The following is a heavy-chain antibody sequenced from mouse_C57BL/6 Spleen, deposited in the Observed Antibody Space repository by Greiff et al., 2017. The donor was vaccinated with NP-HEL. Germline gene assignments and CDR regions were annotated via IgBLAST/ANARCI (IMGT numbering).Heavy chain of an antibody. Sequence: EVQGVESGGGLVKPGGSLKLSCAASGFTFSSYTMSWVRQTPEKRLEWVATISGGGGNTYYPDSVKGRFTISRDNAKNTLYLQMSSLRSEDTALYYCARQSYDYDGGAWFAYWGQGTLVTVSA. CDR2: ISGGGGNT. V-gene: IGHV5-9*01. CDR1: GFTFSSYT. J-gene: IGHJ3*01. D-gene: IGHD2-4*01. CDR3: ARQSYDYDGGAWFAY.